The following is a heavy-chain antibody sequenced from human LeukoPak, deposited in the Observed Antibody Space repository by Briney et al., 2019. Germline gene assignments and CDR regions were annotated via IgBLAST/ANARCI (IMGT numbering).Heavy chain of an antibody. CDR3: ARAPRGSGWYYYYYGMDV. Sequence: GASVKVSCKTSGYTFTNYDINWVRQAPGQGLEWMGWISAYNGNTNYAQKLQGRVTMTTDTSTSTAYMELRSLRSDDTAVYYCARAPRGSGWYYYYYGMDVRGQGTTVTVSS. J-gene: IGHJ6*02. CDR2: ISAYNGNT. CDR1: GYTFTNYD. D-gene: IGHD6-19*01. V-gene: IGHV1-18*01.